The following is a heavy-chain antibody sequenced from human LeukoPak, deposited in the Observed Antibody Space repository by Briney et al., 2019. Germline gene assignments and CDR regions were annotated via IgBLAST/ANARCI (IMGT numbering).Heavy chain of an antibody. Sequence: GSLRLSRAASGFTFSSSWMTWVRQAPGKGLEWLANIKGDGSDKNYVDSVKGRFTISRDNAKNSLFLQMSSLRGEDTALYYCATEHWGPNSXXQGTXVTVSS. J-gene: IGHJ4*02. CDR3: ATEHWGPNS. D-gene: IGHD3-16*01. V-gene: IGHV3-7*01. CDR2: IKGDGSDK. CDR1: GFTFSSSW.